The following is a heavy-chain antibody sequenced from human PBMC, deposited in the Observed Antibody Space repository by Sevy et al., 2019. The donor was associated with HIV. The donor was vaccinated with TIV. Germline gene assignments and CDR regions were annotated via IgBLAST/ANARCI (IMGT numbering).Heavy chain of an antibody. Sequence: ASVKVSCKASGYTFTSYGISWVRQAPGQGLEGMGWISAYNGNTNYAQKLQGRVTMTTDTSTSTAYMELRSLRSDDTAVYYCARGSRITGTTAAYYYYGMDVWGQGTTVTVS. D-gene: IGHD1-7*01. CDR3: ARGSRITGTTAAYYYYGMDV. J-gene: IGHJ6*02. CDR2: ISAYNGNT. CDR1: GYTFTSYG. V-gene: IGHV1-18*01.